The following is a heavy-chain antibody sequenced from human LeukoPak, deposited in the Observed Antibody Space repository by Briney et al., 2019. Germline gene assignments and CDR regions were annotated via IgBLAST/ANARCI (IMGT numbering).Heavy chain of an antibody. Sequence: SVKVSCKASGYSFISFYIHWVRQAPGQGLEWMGGIIPIFGTANYAQKFQGRVTITADESTGTAYMELSSLRSEDTAVYYCARDFRETEPGYSSSWYSFGLDYWGQGTLVTVSS. CDR3: ARDFRETEPGYSSSWYSFGLDY. CDR1: GYSFISFY. D-gene: IGHD6-13*01. CDR2: IIPIFGTA. V-gene: IGHV1-69*13. J-gene: IGHJ4*02.